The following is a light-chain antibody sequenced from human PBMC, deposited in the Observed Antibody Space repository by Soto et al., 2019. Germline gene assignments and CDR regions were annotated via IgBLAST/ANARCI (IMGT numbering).Light chain of an antibody. V-gene: IGKV3-15*01. CDR3: QQYKNWPET. J-gene: IGKJ1*01. CDR1: QSVANS. Sequence: EIVMTQSPATLSVSPGERATLSCRASQSVANSLAWYQQKPGQAPRLLIYGASTRATDTPARFSGSGSGTEFTLAISSLQSEDFAVYYCQQYKNWPETFGQGTKV. CDR2: GAS.